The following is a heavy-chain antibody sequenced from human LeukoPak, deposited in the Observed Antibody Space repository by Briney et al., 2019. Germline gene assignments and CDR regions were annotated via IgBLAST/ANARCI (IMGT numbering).Heavy chain of an antibody. D-gene: IGHD6-13*01. CDR3: ATVGTLPYSSSWYRGNWFDP. CDR2: FDPEDGET. V-gene: IGHV1-24*01. J-gene: IGHJ5*02. Sequence: ASVKVSCKVSGYTLTELSMHWVRQAPGKGLEWMGGFDPEDGETIYAQKFQGRVTMTEDTSTDTAYMELSSLRSEDTAVYYCATVGTLPYSSSWYRGNWFDPWGQGTLVTVSS. CDR1: GYTLTELS.